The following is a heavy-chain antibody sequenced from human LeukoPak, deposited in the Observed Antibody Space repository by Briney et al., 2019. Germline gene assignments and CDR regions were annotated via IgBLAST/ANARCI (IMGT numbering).Heavy chain of an antibody. CDR3: ARPLVPAAIFDVMDV. J-gene: IGHJ6*03. D-gene: IGHD2-2*01. V-gene: IGHV4-59*08. Sequence: SETLSLTCTVSGGSISNYYWSWIRQPPGKGLEWIGHIYYSGSTNYNPSLESRVTMSVDTSKNQFSLKLSSVTAADTAVYYCARPLVPAAIFDVMDVWGKGTTVTVSS. CDR1: GGSISNYY. CDR2: IYYSGST.